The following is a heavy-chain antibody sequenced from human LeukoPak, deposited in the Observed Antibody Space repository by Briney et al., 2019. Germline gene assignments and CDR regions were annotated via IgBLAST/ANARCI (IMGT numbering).Heavy chain of an antibody. D-gene: IGHD6-13*01. CDR3: AKARIAAAGTGAFDV. J-gene: IGHJ3*01. V-gene: IGHV3-23*01. CDR2: IGGSGGNT. Sequence: GGSLRLSCAASGFTFSSYAMSWVRQAPGKGLEWVSSIGGSGGNTYYADSVKGRFTISRDNSKNTLYLQMNSLRAEDTAVYYCAKARIAAAGTGAFDVWGQGTMVTVSS. CDR1: GFTFSSYA.